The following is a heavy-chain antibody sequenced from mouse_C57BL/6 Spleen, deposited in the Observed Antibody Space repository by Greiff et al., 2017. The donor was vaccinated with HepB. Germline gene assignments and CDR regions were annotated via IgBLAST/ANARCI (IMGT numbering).Heavy chain of an antibody. CDR1: GYTFTSYW. D-gene: IGHD1-1*01. V-gene: IGHV1-59*01. J-gene: IGHJ2*01. CDR2: IDPSDSYT. Sequence: QVQLQQPGAELVRPGPSVKLSCKASGYTFTSYWMHWVKQRPGQGLEWIGVIDPSDSYTNYNQKFKGKATLTVDTSSSTAYMQLSSLTSEDSAVYYCARDFDTTVVATRYFDYWGQGTTLTVSS. CDR3: ARDFDTTVVATRYFDY.